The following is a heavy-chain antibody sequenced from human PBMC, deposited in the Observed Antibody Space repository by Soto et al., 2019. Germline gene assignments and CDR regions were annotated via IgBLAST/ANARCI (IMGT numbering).Heavy chain of an antibody. CDR1: GASIDYYY. V-gene: IGHV4-59*01. D-gene: IGHD2-2*01. Sequence: QVQLQESGPGLVKPSETLSLTCTVSGASIDYYYWSWIRQPLGKGLEWIGDISDSGRTNYNPSLRSRVTISVDTSKNQFSLKLNSVTAADTAVYYCARDSTTWFPYYGIDVWGQGTTVTVSS. CDR3: ARDSTTWFPYYGIDV. J-gene: IGHJ6*02. CDR2: ISDSGRT.